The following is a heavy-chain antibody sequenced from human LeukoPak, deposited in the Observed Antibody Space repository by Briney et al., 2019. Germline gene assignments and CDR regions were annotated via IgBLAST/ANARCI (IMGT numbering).Heavy chain of an antibody. V-gene: IGHV3-48*03. J-gene: IGHJ4*02. CDR1: GFTFSNYE. Sequence: GGSLRLSCAASGFTFSNYEMNWVRQAPGKGLEWVSYISSGGRTIYYADSVKGRFTISRDNAENSLYLQMNSLRAEDTAVYYCAKGLYGSGGYPDYWGQGTLVTVSS. D-gene: IGHD3-10*01. CDR2: ISSGGRTI. CDR3: AKGLYGSGGYPDY.